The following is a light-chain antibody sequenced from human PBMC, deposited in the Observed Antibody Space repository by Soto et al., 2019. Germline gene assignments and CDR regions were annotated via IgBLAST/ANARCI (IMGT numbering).Light chain of an antibody. CDR3: SPYTSNATLV. J-gene: IGLJ3*02. Sequence: QSALTQPASVSGSPGQSITISCTGTSSDVGGYNFVSWYQQHPGKAPKLMIYEVNKRLSGVSNRFSGSKSANTASLTISGLQAEEEADSYCSPYTSNATLVFGGGTNLTVL. CDR2: EVN. CDR1: SSDVGGYNF. V-gene: IGLV2-14*01.